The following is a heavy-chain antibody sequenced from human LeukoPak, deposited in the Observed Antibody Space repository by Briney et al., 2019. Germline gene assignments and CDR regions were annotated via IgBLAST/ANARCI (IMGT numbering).Heavy chain of an antibody. CDR3: ARGGYCSSTSCSPFDY. J-gene: IGHJ4*02. CDR1: GGTFSSYA. D-gene: IGHD2-2*01. Sequence: SVKVSCKASGGTFSSYAISWVRQAPGQGLEWMGGIIPIFGTANYAQKFQGRVTITADKSTSTAYMELSSLRSEDTAVYYCARGGYCSSTSCSPFDYWGQGTLVTVSS. CDR2: IIPIFGTA. V-gene: IGHV1-69*06.